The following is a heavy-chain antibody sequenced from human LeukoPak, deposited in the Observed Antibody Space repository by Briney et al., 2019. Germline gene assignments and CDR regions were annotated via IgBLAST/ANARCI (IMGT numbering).Heavy chain of an antibody. J-gene: IGHJ6*02. CDR1: GYTFTGQY. CDR3: ARGAGPVSTPDYYFNGLDV. CDR2: ITPHNGDT. Sequence: GASVKASCKASGYTFTGQYIYWMRQAPGRGLEWMGRITPHNGDTNDAQRFQGRVTMTSDTSISTAFMELTRLRSDDTAVYYCARGAGPVSTPDYYFNGLDVWAKGPRSPSP. V-gene: IGHV1-2*06. D-gene: IGHD5/OR15-5a*01.